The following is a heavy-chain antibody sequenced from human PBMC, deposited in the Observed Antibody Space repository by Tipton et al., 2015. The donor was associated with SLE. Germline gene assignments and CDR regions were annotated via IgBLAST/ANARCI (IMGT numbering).Heavy chain of an antibody. V-gene: IGHV4-61*02. J-gene: IGHJ4*02. Sequence: LRLSCTVSGGSISSSSFYLGWIRQPAGKGLEWIGRNYTSGSTNYNPTLQSRVTMSVDTSKNQFSLTLSSVTAADTAVYYCAREGVELERDYWGQGTLVTVSS. CDR2: NYTSGST. D-gene: IGHD1-1*01. CDR1: GGSISSSSFY. CDR3: AREGVELERDY.